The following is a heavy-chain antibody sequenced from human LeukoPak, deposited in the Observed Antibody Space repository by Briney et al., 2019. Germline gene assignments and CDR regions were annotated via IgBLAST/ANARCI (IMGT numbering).Heavy chain of an antibody. J-gene: IGHJ6*03. CDR1: GFTFSDYS. CDR3: ARSRGRDGYKDYYYYYMDV. CDR2: IRYDGNNK. D-gene: IGHD5-24*01. V-gene: IGHV3-30*02. Sequence: GGSLRLSCAASGFTFSDYSMHWVRQAPGKGLNWVAFIRYDGNNKYYADSVKGRFTISRDNSKNMLYLEMNSLSTEDTAVYYCARSRGRDGYKDYYYYYMDVWGKGTAVTISS.